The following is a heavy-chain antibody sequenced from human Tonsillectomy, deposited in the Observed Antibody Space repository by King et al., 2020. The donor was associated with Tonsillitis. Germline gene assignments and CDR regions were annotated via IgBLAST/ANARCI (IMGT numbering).Heavy chain of an antibody. Sequence: VQLVESGGGLVQPGGSLRLSCAASGFTFSSYWMHWVRQPPGKGLVWISRVNGDGRSTNHADSVKGRFTISRDNAKNTVYLQMNSLRAEDTAVYYCASSIGAFDIWGQGTMVTVSS. J-gene: IGHJ3*02. CDR1: GFTFSSYW. D-gene: IGHD3-16*01. CDR2: VNGDGRST. CDR3: ASSIGAFDI. V-gene: IGHV3-74*02.